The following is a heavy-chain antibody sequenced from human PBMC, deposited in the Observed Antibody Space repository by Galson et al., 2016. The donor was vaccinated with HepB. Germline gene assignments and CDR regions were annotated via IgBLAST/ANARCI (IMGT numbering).Heavy chain of an antibody. D-gene: IGHD3-3*01. CDR1: GASMNSSTHY. CDR3: ARRWKYNFWNADYGFDS. CDR2: IYYSGST. V-gene: IGHV4-39*01. Sequence: ETLSLTCTVSGASMNSSTHYWDWIRQPPGKGLEWIASIYYSGSTHYNPSLKGRVTMSIDMSKSQFSLKLNSVTAADTAVYYCARRWKYNFWNADYGFDSWGQGTLVTFSS. J-gene: IGHJ4*02.